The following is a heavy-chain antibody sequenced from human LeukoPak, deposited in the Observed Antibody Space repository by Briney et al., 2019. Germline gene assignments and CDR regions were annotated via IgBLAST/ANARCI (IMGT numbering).Heavy chain of an antibody. Sequence: SETLSLTCAVYGGSFSGYYWSWIRQPPGKGLEWIGEINHSGSTNYNPSLKSRVTISVDTSKSQFSLKLNSMTAADTAVYYCARGAQTYYDKAPVDYWGQGALVTVSS. J-gene: IGHJ4*02. CDR3: ARGAQTYYDKAPVDY. CDR2: INHSGST. CDR1: GGSFSGYY. D-gene: IGHD3-22*01. V-gene: IGHV4-34*01.